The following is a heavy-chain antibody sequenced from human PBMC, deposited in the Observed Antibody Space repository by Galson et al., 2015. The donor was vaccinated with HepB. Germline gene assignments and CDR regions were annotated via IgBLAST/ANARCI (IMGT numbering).Heavy chain of an antibody. V-gene: IGHV3-11*06. CDR1: GFTFSDYY. CDR3: ARVADSDYGDHAHFDY. Sequence: SLRLSCAASGFTFSDYYMSWIRQAPGKGLEWLSYISGTGTYTNYADSVKGRFTISRDSAKNSLYLQMNSLRAEDTAVYFCARVADSDYGDHAHFDYWGQGTLVTVSS. D-gene: IGHD4-17*01. J-gene: IGHJ4*02. CDR2: ISGTGTYT.